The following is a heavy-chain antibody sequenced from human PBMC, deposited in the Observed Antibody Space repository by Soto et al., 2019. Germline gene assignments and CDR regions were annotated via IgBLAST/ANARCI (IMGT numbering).Heavy chain of an antibody. CDR2: IYYSGST. CDR3: ASARPCSTSCDYYYYYYMDV. J-gene: IGHJ6*03. D-gene: IGHD2-2*01. Sequence: SETLSLTCTVSGGSISSYYWSWIRQPPGKGLEWIGYIYYSGSTNYNPSLKSRVTISVDTSKNQFSLQLSSVTAADTAVYYCASARPCSTSCDYYYYYYMDVWGKGTTVTVSS. V-gene: IGHV4-59*01. CDR1: GGSISSYY.